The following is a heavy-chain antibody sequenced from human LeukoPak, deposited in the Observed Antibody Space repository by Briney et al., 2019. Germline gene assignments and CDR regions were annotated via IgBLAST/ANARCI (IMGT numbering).Heavy chain of an antibody. J-gene: IGHJ5*02. CDR3: ARDNYAGANWFDP. D-gene: IGHD1-7*01. Sequence: SVKVSCKASGGTFSSYAISWVRQAPGQGLEWMGGIIPIFGTANYAQKFQGRVTITTDESTSAAYMELSSLRSEDTAVYYCARDNYAGANWFDPWGQGTLVTVSS. CDR2: IIPIFGTA. V-gene: IGHV1-69*05. CDR1: GGTFSSYA.